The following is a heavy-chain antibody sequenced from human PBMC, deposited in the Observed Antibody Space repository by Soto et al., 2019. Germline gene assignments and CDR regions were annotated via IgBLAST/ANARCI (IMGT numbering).Heavy chain of an antibody. CDR2: INHSGST. Sequence: SETLSLTCAVYGGSFSGYYWSWIRQPPGKGLEWIGEINHSGSTNYNPSLKSRVTISVDTSKNQFSLKLSSVTAADTAVYYCASGSGSYYNGDYYYMDVWGKGTTVIVSS. J-gene: IGHJ6*03. CDR1: GGSFSGYY. D-gene: IGHD3-10*01. CDR3: ASGSGSYYNGDYYYMDV. V-gene: IGHV4-34*01.